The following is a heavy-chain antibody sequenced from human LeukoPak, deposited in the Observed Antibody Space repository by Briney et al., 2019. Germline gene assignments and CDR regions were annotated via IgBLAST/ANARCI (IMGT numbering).Heavy chain of an antibody. CDR1: GFTFRTYA. CDR2: ISGSGDST. J-gene: IGHJ3*02. V-gene: IGHV3-23*01. Sequence: GGSLRLSCAASGFTFRTYAMNWVRQAPGKGLEWVSAISGSGDSTYYADSVKGRFTISRDNSKNTLFLLMNSLRAENTAVYFCAKGQDIWGQGTMVTVSS. CDR3: AKGQDI.